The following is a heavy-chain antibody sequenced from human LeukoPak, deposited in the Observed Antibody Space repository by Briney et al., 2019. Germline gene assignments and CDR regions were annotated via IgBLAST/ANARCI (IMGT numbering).Heavy chain of an antibody. CDR2: IFYSGST. CDR3: ARALPLEGSNPFDY. J-gene: IGHJ4*02. Sequence: PSETLPLTCAVSGGSISSGGYYWVWIRQTPGKGLEWIGSIFYSGSTYYNPSLKSRVTISVDTSKNQFSLKLSSVTAADTAVYYCARALPLEGSNPFDYWGQGTLVTVSS. CDR1: GGSISSGGYY. V-gene: IGHV4-39*07.